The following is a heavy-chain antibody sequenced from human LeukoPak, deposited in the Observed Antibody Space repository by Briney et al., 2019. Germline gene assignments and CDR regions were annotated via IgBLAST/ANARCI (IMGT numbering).Heavy chain of an antibody. CDR3: AREGLPEDYYYYYGMDV. Sequence: GGSLRLSCAASGFTFWSAWMSWVRQAPGKGLEWVAVISYDGSNKYYADSVKGRFTISRDNSKNTLYLQMNSLRAEDTAVYYCAREGLPEDYYYYYGMDVWGQGTTVTVSS. J-gene: IGHJ6*02. V-gene: IGHV3-30*03. CDR1: GFTFWSAW. CDR2: ISYDGSNK.